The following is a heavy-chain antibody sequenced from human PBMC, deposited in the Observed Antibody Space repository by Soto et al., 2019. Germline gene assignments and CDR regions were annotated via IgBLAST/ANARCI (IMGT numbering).Heavy chain of an antibody. Sequence: ASVKVSCKVSGYTLTELSMHWVRQAPGKGLEWMGGFDPEDGETIYAQKFQGRVTMTKDTSTGTAYMELSSLRSEDTAVYYCAREDVRGYETPYFWGQGTLVPVSS. D-gene: IGHD5-12*01. CDR1: GYTLTELS. J-gene: IGHJ4*02. CDR3: AREDVRGYETPYF. V-gene: IGHV1-24*01. CDR2: FDPEDGET.